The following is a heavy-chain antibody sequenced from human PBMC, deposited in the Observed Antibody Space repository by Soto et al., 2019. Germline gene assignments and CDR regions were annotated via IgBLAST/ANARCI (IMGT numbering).Heavy chain of an antibody. J-gene: IGHJ6*03. CDR1: GFSFSDYS. CDR2: ISNTAITD. D-gene: IGHD3-16*01. Sequence: QVQLVESGGDLVKPGGSLRLSCVASGFSFSDYSMTWMRQAPGGGLDFVAFISNTAITDYYADSVKGRFTISRDNARNSFYLKMGSLRAVDAAVYYCARDLQHMLSRTHYYSYLDVCVTGTTITVSS. V-gene: IGHV3-11*01. CDR3: ARDLQHMLSRTHYYSYLDV.